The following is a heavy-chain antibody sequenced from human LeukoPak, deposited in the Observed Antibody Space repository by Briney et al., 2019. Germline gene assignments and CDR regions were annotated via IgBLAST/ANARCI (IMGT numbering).Heavy chain of an antibody. CDR2: IYYSGST. V-gene: IGHV4-59*01. D-gene: IGHD3-10*01. Sequence: SETLSLTCTVSGGSISSYYWSWIRQPPGKGLEWIGYIYYSGSTNYKSSLKSRVTISVDTSKNQFSLKLRSVSAADTAVYYCARVEEGYGSGRRENYYYYYMDVWGKGTTVTISS. CDR1: GGSISSYY. J-gene: IGHJ6*03. CDR3: ARVEEGYGSGRRENYYYYYMDV.